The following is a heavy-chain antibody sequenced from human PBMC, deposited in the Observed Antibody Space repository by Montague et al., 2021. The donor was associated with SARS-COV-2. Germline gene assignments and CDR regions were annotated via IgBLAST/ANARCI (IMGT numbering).Heavy chain of an antibody. Sequence: SETRSLTCTVSSGSISSHYWSWIRQPPGKGPEWIGYVNYGGSTNYNPSLKSRVSISLDTSKNQFSLRLNSVTAADTAVYYCARAVTTGIDWFDPWGQGTLVIVSS. J-gene: IGHJ5*02. V-gene: IGHV4-59*11. CDR3: ARAVTTGIDWFDP. D-gene: IGHD4-17*01. CDR2: VNYGGST. CDR1: SGSISSHY.